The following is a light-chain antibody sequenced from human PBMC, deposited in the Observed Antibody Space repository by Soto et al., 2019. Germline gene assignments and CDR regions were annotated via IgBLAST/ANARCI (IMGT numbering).Light chain of an antibody. CDR1: QSISNH. J-gene: IGKJ1*01. CDR3: QHYNSYSEA. V-gene: IGKV1-39*01. CDR2: AAS. Sequence: DIQMTQSPSSLSASVEERVIITCRASQSISNHLNWYQQKPGKAPKLLIFAASSLQSGVPSRFSGSRSGTEFTLTISSLQPDDFATYHCQHYNSYSEAFGQGTKVDIK.